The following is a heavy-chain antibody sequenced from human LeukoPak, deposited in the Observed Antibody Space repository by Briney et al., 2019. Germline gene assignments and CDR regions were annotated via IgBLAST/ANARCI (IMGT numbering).Heavy chain of an antibody. CDR3: GRDREYQIHY. Sequence: PGGSLRLSCAASGFTFSSNWMHWVRQAPGMGLVWVSCINSDGTSTNYADSVKGRFTISRDNAKNTLYLQMNNLRAEDTAVYYCGRDREYQIHYWGQGTLVTVSS. V-gene: IGHV3-74*01. CDR2: INSDGTST. D-gene: IGHD2/OR15-2a*01. J-gene: IGHJ4*02. CDR1: GFTFSSNW.